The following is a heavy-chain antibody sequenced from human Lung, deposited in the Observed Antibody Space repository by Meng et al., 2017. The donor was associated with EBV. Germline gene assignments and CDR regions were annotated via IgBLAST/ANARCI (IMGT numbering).Heavy chain of an antibody. CDR2: SSSGNSYI. D-gene: IGHD1-7*01. CDR1: GYIFSDHN. Sequence: GQWGGFEGGLGRRGETLRLTWVDSGYIFSDHNMNRRRKAPGKGLEWVSTSSSGNSYIYYADSVKGRFSISRDNAKNSLSLQMNSLRADDTAVYYCARLTGTGWFDPWGQGTLVTVSS. J-gene: IGHJ5*02. CDR3: ARLTGTGWFDP. V-gene: IGHV3-21*02.